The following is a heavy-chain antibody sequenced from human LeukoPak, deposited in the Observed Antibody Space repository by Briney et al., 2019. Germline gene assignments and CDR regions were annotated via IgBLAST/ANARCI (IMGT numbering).Heavy chain of an antibody. CDR1: GGTFSNYA. Sequence: GSSVKVSCKASGGTFSNYAINWVRQAPGQGLEWMGGILPLFGTPNYAQKFQGRVTITADDSTTTAYMELSSLRSEDTAVYYCARGWLTETMVVTPYNYWGQGTLVTVSS. CDR3: ARGWLTETMVVTPYNY. D-gene: IGHD4-23*01. J-gene: IGHJ4*02. CDR2: ILPLFGTP. V-gene: IGHV1-69*01.